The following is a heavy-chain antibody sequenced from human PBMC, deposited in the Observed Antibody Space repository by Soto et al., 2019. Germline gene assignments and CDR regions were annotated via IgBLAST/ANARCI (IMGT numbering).Heavy chain of an antibody. CDR1: DFIFTDAW. D-gene: IGHD3-3*01. V-gene: IGHV3-15*07. CDR2: IKTKAQGETK. CDR3: TTGSYEGY. J-gene: IGHJ4*02. Sequence: EVQLVESGGVLVQPGGSLRLSCATSDFIFTDAWMNWVRQAPGKGLEWVGRIKTKAQGETKDYAAPVKGRFTISRDDSRTTLPLQMTSLSTEDTALYYSTTGSYEGYWGQGVLVTVSS.